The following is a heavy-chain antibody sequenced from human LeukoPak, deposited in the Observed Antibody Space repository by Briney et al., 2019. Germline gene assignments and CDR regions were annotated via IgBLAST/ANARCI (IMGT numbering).Heavy chain of an antibody. CDR3: AKDSAFYYIDV. D-gene: IGHD3-10*01. J-gene: IGHJ6*03. V-gene: IGHV3-30*02. CDR2: IRYNGNNQ. Sequence: PGGSLRLSCAASGFTFSYYGMHWVRQAPGKGLEWVAFIRYNGNNQYYADSVKGRFTISRDNSKNTLYLQMNSLKGDDTAVYYCAKDSAFYYIDVWGKGTTVIISS. CDR1: GFTFSYYG.